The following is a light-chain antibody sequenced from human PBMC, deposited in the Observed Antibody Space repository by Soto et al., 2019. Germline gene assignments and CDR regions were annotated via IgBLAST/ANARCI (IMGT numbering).Light chain of an antibody. CDR1: RSVSSN. J-gene: IGKJ1*01. CDR2: GAS. Sequence: EIVMTQSPATLSVSPGERATLSCRASRSVSSNLAWYQQKPGQAPRLLIYGASTRATGIPARFSGSGSGTEFTLTINSLQSEDFAVYYCQQYNNWPRTFGQGTKVDIK. CDR3: QQYNNWPRT. V-gene: IGKV3-15*01.